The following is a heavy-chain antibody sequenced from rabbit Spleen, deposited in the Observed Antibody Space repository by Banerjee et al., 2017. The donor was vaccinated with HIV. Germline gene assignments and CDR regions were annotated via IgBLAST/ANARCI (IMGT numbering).Heavy chain of an antibody. Sequence: QSLEESGGDLVKPGASLTLTCTASGDSFSSSYWICWVRQAPGKGLEWIACIYTCSSGGTYYASLAKCLFTISKTSSTTVTLQTPSLTAADSATYFCTRYVNGDNRYHFNLSGPRTLVTVS. CDR3: TRYVNGDNRYHFNL. V-gene: IGHV1S40*01. D-gene: IGHD2-1*01. CDR1: GDSFSSSYW. CDR2: IYTCSSGGT. J-gene: IGHJ4*01.